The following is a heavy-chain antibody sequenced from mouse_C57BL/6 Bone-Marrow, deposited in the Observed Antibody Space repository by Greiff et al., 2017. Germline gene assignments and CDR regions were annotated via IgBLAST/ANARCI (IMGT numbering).Heavy chain of an antibody. CDR2: IHPNSGSN. CDR3: ASLLWLRRYAMDY. V-gene: IGHV1-64*01. J-gene: IGHJ4*01. Sequence: QVQLQQPGAELVKPGASVKLSCKASGYTFTSYWMHWVKQRPGQGLEWIGMIHPNSGSNNYNEKFKSKATLTVDKSSSTAYMQLSSLTSEDSAVYYCASLLWLRRYAMDYWGQGTSVTVSS. CDR1: GYTFTSYW. D-gene: IGHD2-2*01.